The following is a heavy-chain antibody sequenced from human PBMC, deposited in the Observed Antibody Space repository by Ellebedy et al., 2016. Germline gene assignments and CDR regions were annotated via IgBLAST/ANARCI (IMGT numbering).Heavy chain of an antibody. CDR2: INHSGST. CDR1: GGSFSGYY. Sequence: SETLSLTCAVYGGSFSGYYWSWIRQPPGKGLEWIGEINHSGSTNYNPSLKSRVTISVDTSKNQFSLKLSSVTAADTAVYYCVRLRGDYYGMDVWGQGTTVTFSS. J-gene: IGHJ6*02. D-gene: IGHD5-12*01. V-gene: IGHV4-34*01. CDR3: VRLRGDYYGMDV.